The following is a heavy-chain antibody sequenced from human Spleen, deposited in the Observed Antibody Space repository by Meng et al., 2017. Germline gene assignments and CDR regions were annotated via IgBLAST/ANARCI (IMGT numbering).Heavy chain of an antibody. J-gene: IGHJ4*02. V-gene: IGHV1-2*06. D-gene: IGHD6-25*01. CDR2: INPKSGDT. Sequence: QGQLVQSGAEVKKPGASVKVSCKASGYPFPDYYIHWVRRAPGQGLEWMGRINPKSGDTHYAQKFQARVTMTGDTSISTAYMELSGLRSDDTAMYYCARDEDISAAGKLFGDYWGQGTLVTVSS. CDR3: ARDEDISAAGKLFGDY. CDR1: GYPFPDYY.